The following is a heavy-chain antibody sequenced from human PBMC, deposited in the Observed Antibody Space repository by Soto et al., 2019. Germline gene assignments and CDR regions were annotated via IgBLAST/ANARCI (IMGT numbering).Heavy chain of an antibody. CDR2: VYYSGST. J-gene: IGHJ5*02. Sequence: SATLSLTCTVSGGSINTRSFYWAWIRQPPGKGQEWIGSVYYSGSTYYNTSLESRVTISGDTSNNQFSLRLSSVTAADTAIYYCARQYTSSWSRLEASFDPWGQGTLVTVSS. D-gene: IGHD6-13*01. V-gene: IGHV4-39*01. CDR1: GGSINTRSFY. CDR3: ARQYTSSWSRLEASFDP.